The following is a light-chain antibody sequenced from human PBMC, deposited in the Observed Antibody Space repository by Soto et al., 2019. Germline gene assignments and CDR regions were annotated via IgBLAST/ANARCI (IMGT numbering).Light chain of an antibody. CDR2: GAS. J-gene: IGKJ1*01. CDR3: QQYGSSPGT. Sequence: EIVLTQSPGTLSLSPGERDTLSCRASQSVSSSYLAWYQQKPGQAPRLLIYGASSRATGIPDRFSGSGSGTDFTLTISRLEPEDFAVYYCQQYGSSPGTFGQGTKVDIK. V-gene: IGKV3-20*01. CDR1: QSVSSSY.